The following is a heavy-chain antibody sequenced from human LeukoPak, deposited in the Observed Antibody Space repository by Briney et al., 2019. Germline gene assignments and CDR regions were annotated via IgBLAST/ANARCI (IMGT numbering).Heavy chain of an antibody. V-gene: IGHV4-59*01. D-gene: IGHD2-21*02. Sequence: SETLSLTCTVSGGSISSYYWSWIRQPPGKGLEWIGYIYYSGSTNYNPSLKSRVTISVDTSKNQFSLKLSSVTAADTAVYFCARAAYCGGDCYYYFDYWGQGTLVTVSS. CDR1: GGSISSYY. J-gene: IGHJ4*02. CDR2: IYYSGST. CDR3: ARAAYCGGDCYYYFDY.